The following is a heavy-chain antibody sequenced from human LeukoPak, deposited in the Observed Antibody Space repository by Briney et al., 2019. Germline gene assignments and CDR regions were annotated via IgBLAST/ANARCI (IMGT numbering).Heavy chain of an antibody. V-gene: IGHV4-61*10. CDR1: GGSISSGSYY. D-gene: IGHD3-22*01. CDR2: IYYSGST. J-gene: IGHJ3*01. Sequence: SETLSLTCTVSGGSISSGSYYWSWIRQPAGKGLEWIGYIYYSGSTNYNPSLKSRVTISVDTSKNQFSLKLSSVTAADTAVYYCARYYYDRSGDWTVDASDFWGQGTSVTVSS. CDR3: ARYYYDRSGDWTVDASDF.